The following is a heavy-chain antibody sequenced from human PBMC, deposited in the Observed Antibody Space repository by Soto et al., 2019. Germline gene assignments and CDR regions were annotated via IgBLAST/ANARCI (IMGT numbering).Heavy chain of an antibody. D-gene: IGHD6-6*01. Sequence: GPRLVNPCQTPTPTYPYSEFSPTTSGVGVGWIRQPPGTAMEWLALNYWHDDKRYSPSLKSRLTITKDPSKNQVVLTMTNMDPVDTGTYYCARRAADNSSSFDYWGQGTQVTVSS. J-gene: IGHJ4*02. CDR3: ARRAADNSSSFDY. V-gene: IGHV2-5*01. CDR1: EFSPTTSGVG. CDR2: NYWHDDK.